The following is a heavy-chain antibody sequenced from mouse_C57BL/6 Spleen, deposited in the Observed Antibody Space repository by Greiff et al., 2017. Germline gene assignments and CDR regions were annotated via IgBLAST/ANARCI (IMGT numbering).Heavy chain of an antibody. Sequence: EVQRVESGEGLVKPGGSLKLSCAASGFTFSSYAMSWVRQTPEKRLEWVAYISSGGDYIYYADTVKGRFTISRDNARNTLYLQMSSLKSEDTAMYYCTRDRIIYYDYDGDAMDYWGQGTSVTVSS. CDR2: ISSGGDYI. J-gene: IGHJ4*01. CDR1: GFTFSSYA. D-gene: IGHD2-4*01. CDR3: TRDRIIYYDYDGDAMDY. V-gene: IGHV5-9-1*02.